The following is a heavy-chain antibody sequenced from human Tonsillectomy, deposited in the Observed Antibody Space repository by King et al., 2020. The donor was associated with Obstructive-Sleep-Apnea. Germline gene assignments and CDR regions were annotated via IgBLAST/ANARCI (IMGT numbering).Heavy chain of an antibody. CDR1: GSSISSTYF. CDR3: ARGRSGWSEYFQH. CDR2: IHHSGST. Sequence: QLQESGPGLVKPSETLSLICTVSGSSISSTYFWGWILQPPVKGLEWMGNIHHSGSTYYNPSLKSRVTISVDTSKDQFSLKVNSVTAADTAVYYCARGRSGWSEYFQHWGQGTLVTVSS. D-gene: IGHD6-19*01. V-gene: IGHV4-38-2*02. J-gene: IGHJ1*01.